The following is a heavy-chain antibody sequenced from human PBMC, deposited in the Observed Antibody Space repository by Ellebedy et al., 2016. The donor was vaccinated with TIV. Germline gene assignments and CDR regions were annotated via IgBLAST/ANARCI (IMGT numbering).Heavy chain of an antibody. CDR1: GFTFSSYS. Sequence: GESLKISCAASGFTFSSYSMNWVRQAPGEGLEWVSSISSSSSYISFADSVKGRFTISRDNAQNTLFLQMNSLRVEDTAVYYCSRGWSTPDSWGQGTLVIVSS. CDR3: SRGWSTPDS. CDR2: ISSSSSYI. D-gene: IGHD2-15*01. J-gene: IGHJ4*02. V-gene: IGHV3-21*06.